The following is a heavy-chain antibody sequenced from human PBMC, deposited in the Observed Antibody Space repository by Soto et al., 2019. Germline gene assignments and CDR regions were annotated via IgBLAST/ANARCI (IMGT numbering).Heavy chain of an antibody. CDR1: GASVTRAGSY. Sequence: QVQLQESGPGLVKPSQTLSLTCDVSGASVTRAGSYWGWIRQRPGQGLEWIGYIYFDGTTYYNPSLKSGVIISADTSRNQFSLSLSFLTAADTAVYYCATRTTVTTFDYWGQGTLVTVSS. V-gene: IGHV4-31*11. CDR2: IYFDGTT. CDR3: ATRTTVTTFDY. J-gene: IGHJ4*02. D-gene: IGHD4-17*01.